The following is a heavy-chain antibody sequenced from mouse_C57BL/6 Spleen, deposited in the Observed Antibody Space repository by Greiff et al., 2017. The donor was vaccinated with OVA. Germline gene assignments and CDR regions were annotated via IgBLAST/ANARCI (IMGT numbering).Heavy chain of an antibody. Sequence: QVQLKQSGAELVRPGTSVKVSCKASGYAFTNYLIEWVKQRPGQGLEWIGVINPGSGGTNYNEKFKGKATLTADKSSSTAYMQLSSLTSEDSAVYFCARHYDYDGNYYAMDYWGQGTSVTVSS. D-gene: IGHD2-4*01. J-gene: IGHJ4*01. V-gene: IGHV1-54*01. CDR3: ARHYDYDGNYYAMDY. CDR1: GYAFTNYL. CDR2: INPGSGGT.